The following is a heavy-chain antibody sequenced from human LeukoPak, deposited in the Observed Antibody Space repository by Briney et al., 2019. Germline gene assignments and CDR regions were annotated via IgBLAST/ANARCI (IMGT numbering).Heavy chain of an antibody. CDR3: ARDSSGWPLDAFDI. CDR1: GGSISSYY. J-gene: IGHJ3*02. D-gene: IGHD6-19*01. V-gene: IGHV4-59*01. Sequence: SETLPLTCTVSGGSISSYYWSWIRQPPGKGLEWIGYIYYRGSTNYNPSLKSRVTILVDTSKNRLSLKLSSVTAADTAVYYCARDSSGWPLDAFDIWGQGTMVTVSS. CDR2: IYYRGST.